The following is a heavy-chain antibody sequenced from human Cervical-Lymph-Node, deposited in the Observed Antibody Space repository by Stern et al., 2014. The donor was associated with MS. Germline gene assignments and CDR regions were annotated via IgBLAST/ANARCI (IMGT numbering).Heavy chain of an antibody. D-gene: IGHD3-10*01. CDR1: GVTFSNSS. V-gene: IGHV1-69*01. J-gene: IGHJ6*02. CDR3: ARGVLYYYYSGMDV. CDR2: IIPLFDST. Sequence: QVQLVQSGTEVKKPGSSVKVSCKASGVTFSNSSITWVRQAPGQGLEWMGGIIPLFDSTHYAQMFQGRVTITADESTITSYMELNSLRSEDTAVYYWARGVLYYYYSGMDVWGQGTTVIVSS.